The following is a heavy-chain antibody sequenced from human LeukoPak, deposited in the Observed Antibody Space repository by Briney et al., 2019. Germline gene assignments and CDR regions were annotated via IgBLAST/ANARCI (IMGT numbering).Heavy chain of an antibody. D-gene: IGHD4-11*01. J-gene: IGHJ4*01. CDR3: VRSPFLTTEFCLDY. CDR1: GFSFSRYW. CDR2: INTDGSTT. V-gene: IGHV3-74*01. Sequence: PGGSLRLSCAASGFSFSRYWMHWVRQAPGKGLVWVSRINTDGSTTTYADSVKGRFTISRDNAKNTLFLQMNGLRAEDTAVYYCVRSPFLTTEFCLDYWGHGTLVTVSS.